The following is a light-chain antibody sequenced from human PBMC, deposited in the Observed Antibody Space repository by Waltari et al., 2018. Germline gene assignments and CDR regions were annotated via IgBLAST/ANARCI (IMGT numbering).Light chain of an antibody. Sequence: EIVLTQSPATLSLSPGERVTLSCRASQSISSNYLAWYQQKPGQAPRLLIHGASNRAPGIPARFSGSGSGTDFTLTISSLEPEDFAVYYCQLRAHWPPDASFGPGTKVEIK. CDR3: QLRAHWPPDAS. CDR2: GAS. J-gene: IGKJ3*01. CDR1: QSISSNY. V-gene: IGKV3-11*01.